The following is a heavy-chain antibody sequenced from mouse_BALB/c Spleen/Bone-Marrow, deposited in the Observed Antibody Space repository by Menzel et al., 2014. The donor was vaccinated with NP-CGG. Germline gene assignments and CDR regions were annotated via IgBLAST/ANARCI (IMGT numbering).Heavy chain of an antibody. CDR3: ARGGISVDY. V-gene: IGHV1-80*01. CDR1: GYAFSVYW. J-gene: IGHJ2*01. CDR2: TYPGDGDT. Sequence: QVHVKQSGAELVRPGSSVKISCKASGYAFSVYWMNWVKQRPGQGLEWIGQTYPGDGDTNYNGKFKGRATLTADKSSNTAYMQLSSLTSEDSAVYFCARGGISVDYWGQGTTLTVSS.